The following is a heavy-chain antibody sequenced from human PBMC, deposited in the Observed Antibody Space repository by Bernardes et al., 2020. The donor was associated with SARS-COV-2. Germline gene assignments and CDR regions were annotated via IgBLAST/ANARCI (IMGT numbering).Heavy chain of an antibody. Sequence: SETLSLTCTVSGGSISSSGYYWAWIRQPPGKGLEWIGSIYYSGSTYYNPSLKSRVTISVDTSKNQFSLKLSSVTAADTAVYYCARPATYYYDSLSPWGQGTLVTVSS. CDR2: IYYSGST. CDR3: ARPATYYYDSLSP. D-gene: IGHD3-22*01. CDR1: GGSISSSGYY. V-gene: IGHV4-39*01. J-gene: IGHJ5*02.